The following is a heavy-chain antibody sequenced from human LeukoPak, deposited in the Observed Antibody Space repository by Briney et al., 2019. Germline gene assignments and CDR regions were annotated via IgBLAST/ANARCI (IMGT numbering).Heavy chain of an antibody. CDR3: SRCECITVLLRVDLSDGLPI. D-gene: IGHD3-10*01. Sequence: PGGSLRLSCAASGFTFSTYSMNWVRQAPGKGLEWVSFIDTSASYKYYGESMKGRFTISRDNAKKSLYLQMNGLGADDTAVYYCSRCECITVLLRVDLSDGLPIWGQGTMVTVSP. CDR1: GFTFSTYS. CDR2: IDTSASYK. J-gene: IGHJ3*02. V-gene: IGHV3-21*01.